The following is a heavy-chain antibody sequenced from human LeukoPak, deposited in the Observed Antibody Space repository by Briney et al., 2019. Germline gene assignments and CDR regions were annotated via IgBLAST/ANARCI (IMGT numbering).Heavy chain of an antibody. D-gene: IGHD2-2*02. CDR3: ARDLAHTPTFYN. CDR1: GITVSSNY. CDR2: IYSGGST. J-gene: IGHJ3*02. V-gene: IGHV3-53*01. Sequence: GGSLRLSCAASGITVSSNYMNWVRQAPGKGLEWVSVIYSGGSTYYADSVKGRFTISRDNSKNTVYLQMNSLRAEDTAVYYCARDLAHTPTFYNWGRGTMVTVSS.